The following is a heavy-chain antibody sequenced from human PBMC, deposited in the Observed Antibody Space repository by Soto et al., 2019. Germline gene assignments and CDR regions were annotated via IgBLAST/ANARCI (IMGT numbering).Heavy chain of an antibody. D-gene: IGHD6-6*01. Sequence: QVQLQESGPGLVKPSETLSLTCTVSGVSISSYYWNWIRQPPGQRLEWIGHIYDSGTTNYSPSLKSRITMSVDTSKNQFSLKLSSVTAADTAVYYCARGASSPLDEYYFDYWGQGTLVTVSS. V-gene: IGHV4-59*01. J-gene: IGHJ4*02. CDR3: ARGASSPLDEYYFDY. CDR2: IYDSGTT. CDR1: GVSISSYY.